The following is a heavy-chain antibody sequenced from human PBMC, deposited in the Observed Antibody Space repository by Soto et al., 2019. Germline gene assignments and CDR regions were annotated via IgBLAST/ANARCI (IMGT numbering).Heavy chain of an antibody. CDR2: IYYSGST. V-gene: IGHV4-31*03. J-gene: IGHJ6*02. CDR3: ARDSGVLMVSANYGMDV. Sequence: SETLSLTCTVSGGSISSGGYYWSWIRQHPGKGLEWIGYIYYSGSTYYNPSLKSRVTISVDTSKNQFSLKLSSVTAADTAVYYCARDSGVLMVSANYGMDVWGQGTTVTVS. CDR1: GGSISSGGYY. D-gene: IGHD2-8*01.